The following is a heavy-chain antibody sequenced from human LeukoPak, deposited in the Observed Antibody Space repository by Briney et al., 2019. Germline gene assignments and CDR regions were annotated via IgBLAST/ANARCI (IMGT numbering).Heavy chain of an antibody. CDR2: IISSGSYI. CDR3: ARDFGGYCSSSNCYLGHLDY. D-gene: IGHD2-2*01. Sequence: GGSLRLSCAASGFTFSSYTMNWVRQAPGKGVEGVSSIISSGSYIYYADSVKGRFTISRDNAKNSLYLQMNSLRAEDTAVYYCARDFGGYCSSSNCYLGHLDYWGQGTLVTVSS. V-gene: IGHV3-21*03. CDR1: GFTFSSYT. J-gene: IGHJ4*02.